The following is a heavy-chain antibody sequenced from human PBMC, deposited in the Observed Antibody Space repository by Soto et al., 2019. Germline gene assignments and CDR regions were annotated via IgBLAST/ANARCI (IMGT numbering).Heavy chain of an antibody. J-gene: IGHJ4*02. CDR2: IYYSGYT. CDR3: ARGGDYEGFDY. CDR1: DGSISSGGYY. Sequence: QVQLLESGPGLVKPSQTLSLTCTVSDGSISSGGYYWSWIRQHPGKGLEWIGNIYYSGYTYYNPSLKSRVTISVDTSQNQFSLKLSSVTAADTAVYYCARGGDYEGFDYWGQGTLVTVSS. V-gene: IGHV4-31*03. D-gene: IGHD4-17*01.